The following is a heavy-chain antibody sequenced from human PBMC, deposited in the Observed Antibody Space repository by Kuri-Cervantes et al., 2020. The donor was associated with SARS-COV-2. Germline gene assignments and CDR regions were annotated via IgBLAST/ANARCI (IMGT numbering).Heavy chain of an antibody. CDR1: GGTFSSYA. CDR2: ISAYNGNT. V-gene: IGHV1-18*01. CDR3: AGVGYCSSTSCYAFDY. J-gene: IGHJ4*02. D-gene: IGHD2-2*01. Sequence: ASVKVSCKASGGTFSSYAISWVRQAPGQGLEWMGWISAYNGNTNYAQKLQGRVTMTTDTSTSTAYMELRSLRSDDTAVYYCAGVGYCSSTSCYAFDYWGQGTLVTVSS.